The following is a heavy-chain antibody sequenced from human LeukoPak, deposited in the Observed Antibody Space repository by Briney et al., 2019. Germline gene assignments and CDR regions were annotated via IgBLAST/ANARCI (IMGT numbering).Heavy chain of an antibody. V-gene: IGHV3-30*04. D-gene: IGHD2-2*01. CDR1: GFTFSSYA. J-gene: IGHJ6*02. CDR2: ISYDGSNK. CDR3: ARTLGYCSSTSCPYYYYGMDV. Sequence: PGGSLRLSCAASGFTFSSYAMHWVRQAPGKGLEWVAVISYDGSNKYYADSVKGRFTISRDNSKNTLYLQMNSLRAEDTAVYYCARTLGYCSSTSCPYYYYGMDVWGQGTTVTVSS.